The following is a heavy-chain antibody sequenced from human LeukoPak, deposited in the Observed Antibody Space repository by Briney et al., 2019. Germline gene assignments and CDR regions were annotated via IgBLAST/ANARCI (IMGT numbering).Heavy chain of an antibody. D-gene: IGHD2-8*01. CDR1: GGSISSGGYY. V-gene: IGHV4-31*03. Sequence: PSQTLSLTCTVSGGSISSGGYYWGWIRQHPWKGLEWIGYIYYSGSTYYNPSLKSRVTISVDTSKNQFSLKLSSVTAADTAVYYCARLTVLGHHFDLWGRGTLVTVSS. CDR2: IYYSGST. CDR3: ARLTVLGHHFDL. J-gene: IGHJ2*01.